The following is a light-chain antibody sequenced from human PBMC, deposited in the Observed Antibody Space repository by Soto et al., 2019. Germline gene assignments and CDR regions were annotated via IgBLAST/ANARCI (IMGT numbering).Light chain of an antibody. Sequence: QSALTQPPSASGSPGQSVTISCTGTSSDVGGYNFVSWYQQHPGKAPKLLIYEVSKRPSGVPDHFSGSKSDNTASLTVSGLKAEDEADYYCSSFAGGNNLLFGGGTKLTVL. CDR2: EVS. CDR1: SSDVGGYNF. J-gene: IGLJ2*01. V-gene: IGLV2-8*01. CDR3: SSFAGGNNLL.